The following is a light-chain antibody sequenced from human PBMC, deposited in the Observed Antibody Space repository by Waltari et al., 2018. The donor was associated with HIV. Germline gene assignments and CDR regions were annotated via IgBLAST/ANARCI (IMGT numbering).Light chain of an antibody. CDR3: SSYTTRSTPDPNWV. V-gene: IGLV2-14*01. Sequence: QSALTQPASVSGSPGQSITISCTGTSSDVGGYNYVSWSHQHPGKAPKLMIFEVSNRPSGVSNRFSGSKSVNTASLTISGLQAEDEADYYCSSYTTRSTPDPNWVFGGGTKLTVL. CDR1: SSDVGGYNY. CDR2: EVS. J-gene: IGLJ3*02.